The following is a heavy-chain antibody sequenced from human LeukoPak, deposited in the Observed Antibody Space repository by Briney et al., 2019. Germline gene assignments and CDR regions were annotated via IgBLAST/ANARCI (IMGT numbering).Heavy chain of an antibody. CDR3: ARFGVFGTMIVVVTNAFDI. V-gene: IGHV4-39*01. CDR1: GGSISSSSYY. CDR2: IYYSGST. D-gene: IGHD3-22*01. Sequence: SETLSLTCTVSGGSISSSSYYWGWIRQPPGKGLEWIGSIYYSGSTYYNPSLESRVTISVDTSKNQFSLKLSSVTAADTAVYYCARFGVFGTMIVVVTNAFDIWGQGTMVTVSS. J-gene: IGHJ3*02.